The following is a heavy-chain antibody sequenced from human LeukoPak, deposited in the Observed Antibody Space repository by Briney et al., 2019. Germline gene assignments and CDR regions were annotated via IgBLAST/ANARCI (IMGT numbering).Heavy chain of an antibody. V-gene: IGHV1-2*06. CDR1: GYTFTGHY. CDR3: ARGGAVLGTKYNWFDP. J-gene: IGHJ5*02. D-gene: IGHD1-1*01. CDR2: INPNSGGT. Sequence: ASVKVSCKASGYTFTGHYMHWMRQAPGQGLEWMGRINPNSGGTNYARKLQGRVTMTRDTSISTGYMELSRLRSDDTAVYYCARGGAVLGTKYNWFDPWGQGTLVTVSS.